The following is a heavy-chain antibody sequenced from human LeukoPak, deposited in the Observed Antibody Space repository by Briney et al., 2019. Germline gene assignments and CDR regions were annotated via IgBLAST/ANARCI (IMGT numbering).Heavy chain of an antibody. CDR1: GVTFSSYS. CDR2: ISTSSSYI. D-gene: IGHD5-24*01. J-gene: IGHJ4*02. Sequence: PGGSLRLSCAASGVTFSSYSMNWVRQAPGKGLEWVSCISTSSSYIYYADSVKGRFTISRDNAKNSLYLQMNSLRAEDTAVYYCARVGEKAFHLWPEIDYWGQGTLVTVSS. CDR3: ARVGEKAFHLWPEIDY. V-gene: IGHV3-21*01.